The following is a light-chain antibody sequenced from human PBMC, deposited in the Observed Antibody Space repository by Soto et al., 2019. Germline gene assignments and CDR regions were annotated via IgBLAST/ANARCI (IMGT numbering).Light chain of an antibody. V-gene: IGKV1-6*01. CDR3: LQKYFYPLT. CDR2: AAS. Sequence: AIQMTQSPASLSTSIGDTVTITCRASQGIRNDLAWFQQKPGRAPKLLIYAASTLQSGVPARFSGSGSGTDFTLTISSLQPEDFATYYCLQKYFYPLTFGPGTKVDIK. CDR1: QGIRND. J-gene: IGKJ3*01.